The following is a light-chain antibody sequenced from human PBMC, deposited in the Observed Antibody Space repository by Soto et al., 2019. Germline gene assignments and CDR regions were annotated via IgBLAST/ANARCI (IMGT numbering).Light chain of an antibody. CDR3: NSYTGSSIYV. CDR1: SSDVGGYNY. J-gene: IGLJ1*01. Sequence: QSVLTQPRSVSGSPGQSVTISCTGTSSDVGGYNYVSWYQQHPGKAPKLMIYDVSKRPSGVPDRFSGSKSGNTASLTISGLQAEDEADYYCNSYTGSSIYVFGTGTKVTVL. V-gene: IGLV2-11*01. CDR2: DVS.